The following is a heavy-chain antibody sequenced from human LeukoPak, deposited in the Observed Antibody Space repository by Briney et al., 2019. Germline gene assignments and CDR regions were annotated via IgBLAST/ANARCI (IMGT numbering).Heavy chain of an antibody. Sequence: ASVKVSCKTSGYTFSDFYMHWVRQAPGPGLEWMGWINPNSGGTNYARKFQGRVSMTRDTSSSTAYMELTGLRYDDTGVYYCALLPRHWLVTPFDWGQGTLITVSS. CDR2: INPNSGGT. CDR3: ALLPRHWLVTPFD. CDR1: GYTFSDFY. J-gene: IGHJ4*02. D-gene: IGHD6-19*01. V-gene: IGHV1-2*02.